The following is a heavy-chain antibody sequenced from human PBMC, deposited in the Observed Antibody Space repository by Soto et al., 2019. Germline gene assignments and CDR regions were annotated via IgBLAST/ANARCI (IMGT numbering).Heavy chain of an antibody. J-gene: IGHJ6*02. V-gene: IGHV4-31*02. Sequence: PSETLSLTCTVSGGSISSGGYYWSWIRQHPGKGLEWIGYIYYSGSTYYNPSLKSRVTISVDTSKNQFSLKLSSVTAADTAAYYCARGSGYSGYDGTYYYYGMDVWGQGTTVTVSS. D-gene: IGHD5-12*01. CDR3: ARGSGYSGYDGTYYYYGMDV. CDR2: IYYSGST. CDR1: GGSISSGGYY.